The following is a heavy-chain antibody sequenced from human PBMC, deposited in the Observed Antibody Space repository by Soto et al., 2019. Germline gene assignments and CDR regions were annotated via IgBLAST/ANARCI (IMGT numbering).Heavy chain of an antibody. V-gene: IGHV1-69*13. Sequence: ASVKVSCKASGGTFSSYAISWVRQAPGQGLEWMGGIIPTFGTANYAQKFQGRVTITADESTSTAYMELSSLRSEDTAVYYCAGAPTVTTDLYYFDYRGQGTLVTVSS. CDR2: IIPTFGTA. J-gene: IGHJ4*02. CDR1: GGTFSSYA. CDR3: AGAPTVTTDLYYFDY. D-gene: IGHD4-17*01.